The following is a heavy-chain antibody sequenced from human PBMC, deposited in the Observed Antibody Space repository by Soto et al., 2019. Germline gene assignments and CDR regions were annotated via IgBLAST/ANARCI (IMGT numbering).Heavy chain of an antibody. J-gene: IGHJ4*02. CDR2: IYSGGST. CDR3: ARDWGSYCSGGSCSPYYFDY. Sequence: GGSLRLSCAASGFTVSSNYMSWVRQAPGKGLEWVSVIYSGGSTYYADSVKGRFTISRDNSKNTLYLQMNSLRAEDTAVYYCARDWGSYCSGGSCSPYYFDYWGQGTLVTVSS. D-gene: IGHD2-15*01. V-gene: IGHV3-66*01. CDR1: GFTVSSNY.